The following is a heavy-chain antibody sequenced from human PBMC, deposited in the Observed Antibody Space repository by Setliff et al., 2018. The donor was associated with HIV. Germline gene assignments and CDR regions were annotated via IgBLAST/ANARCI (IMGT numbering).Heavy chain of an antibody. Sequence: SETLSLTCTVSGGSISSDDYYWNWIRQPPGKGLEWIGYITYSGSAYYNPSLKSRVAISVDTSKNQFSLKVNSVTAADTAIYYCARGRQFTFWSAYMHMDVWGKGTSVTVSS. V-gene: IGHV4-31*02. CDR3: ARGRQFTFWSAYMHMDV. CDR1: GGSISSDDYY. J-gene: IGHJ6*03. CDR2: ITYSGSA. D-gene: IGHD3-3*01.